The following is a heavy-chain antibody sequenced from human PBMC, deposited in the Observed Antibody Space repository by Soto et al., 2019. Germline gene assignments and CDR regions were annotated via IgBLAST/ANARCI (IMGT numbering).Heavy chain of an antibody. V-gene: IGHV3-53*01. J-gene: IGHJ4*02. D-gene: IGHD3-10*01. CDR2: LYSGGTT. Sequence: EVQLVESGGGLIQPGGSLRLSCAASDFNFIRKYMLWVRQAPCKGLEWVSILYSGGTTYYADSVKGRFTISRDTSENTLYLQMNSLRAEDTAVYYCARGLYDSGSFYFDFWGQGTLVTVSS. CDR1: DFNFIRKY. CDR3: ARGLYDSGSFYFDF.